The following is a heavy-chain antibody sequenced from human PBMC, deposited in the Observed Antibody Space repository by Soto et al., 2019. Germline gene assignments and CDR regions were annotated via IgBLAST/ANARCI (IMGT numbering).Heavy chain of an antibody. D-gene: IGHD6-19*01. CDR1: GGSFSGYY. CDR2: INHSGST. CDR3: ARVWAVAGYDAVDI. J-gene: IGHJ3*02. V-gene: IGHV4-34*01. Sequence: QVQLQQWGAGLLKPSETLSLTCAVYGGSFSGYYWSWIRQPPGKGLEWIGEINHSGSTNYNPSLKIRVTISVDTSKNQFSLKLSSVTAADTAVYYCARVWAVAGYDAVDIWGQGTMVTVSS.